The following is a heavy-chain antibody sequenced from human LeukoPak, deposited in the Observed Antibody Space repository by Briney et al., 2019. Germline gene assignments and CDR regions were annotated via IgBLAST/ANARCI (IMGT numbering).Heavy chain of an antibody. D-gene: IGHD3-22*01. J-gene: IGHJ4*02. V-gene: IGHV4-30-4*08. CDR1: GGSISSGDYY. Sequence: SETLSLTCTVSGGSISSGDYYWSWIRQPPGKGLEWIGYIYYSGSTYYNPSLKSRVTISVDTSKNQFSLKLSSVTAADTAVYYCGRETYYDSSGYYIIDYWGQGTLVTVSS. CDR3: GRETYYDSSGYYIIDY. CDR2: IYYSGST.